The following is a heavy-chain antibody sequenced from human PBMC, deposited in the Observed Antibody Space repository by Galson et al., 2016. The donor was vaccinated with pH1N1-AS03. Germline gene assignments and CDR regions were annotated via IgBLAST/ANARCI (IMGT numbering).Heavy chain of an antibody. CDR1: GYTFTSYG. Sequence: QSGAEVKKPGESLKISCKASGYTFTSYGIGWVRQAPGQGLEWMGWISPYNGRTEYAQKLQGRVTMTTDNSTSTAYMELRSLISDDTAMYYCARAFCSGGSCYDYFYYAVDVWGQGTTVTVSS. J-gene: IGHJ6*02. V-gene: IGHV1-18*01. CDR2: ISPYNGRT. D-gene: IGHD2-15*01. CDR3: ARAFCSGGSCYDYFYYAVDV.